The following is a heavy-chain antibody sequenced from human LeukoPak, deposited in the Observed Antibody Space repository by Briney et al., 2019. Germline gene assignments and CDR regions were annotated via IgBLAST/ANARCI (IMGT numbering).Heavy chain of an antibody. D-gene: IGHD6-19*01. J-gene: IGHJ4*02. CDR1: GFTFSSYA. Sequence: PGGSLRLSCAASGFTFSSYAMSWVRQAPGGGLEWVSAISGSGGSTYYADSVKGRFTISRDNSKNTLYLQMNSLRAEDTAVYYCAKDLFSSGWGYYFDYWGQGTLVTVSS. V-gene: IGHV3-23*01. CDR2: ISGSGGST. CDR3: AKDLFSSGWGYYFDY.